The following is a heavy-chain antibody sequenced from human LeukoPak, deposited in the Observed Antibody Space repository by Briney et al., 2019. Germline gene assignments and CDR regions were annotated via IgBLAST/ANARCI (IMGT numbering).Heavy chain of an antibody. V-gene: IGHV4-34*01. CDR3: AREGSGSDFTAFDI. D-gene: IGHD1-26*01. CDR2: INHSGST. CDR1: GGSFSGYY. Sequence: SETLSLTCAVYGGSFSGYYWSWIRQPPGKGLEWIGEINHSGSTNYNPSLKSRVTISVDTSKNQFSLKLSSVTAADTAVYYCAREGSGSDFTAFDIWGQGTMVTVSS. J-gene: IGHJ3*02.